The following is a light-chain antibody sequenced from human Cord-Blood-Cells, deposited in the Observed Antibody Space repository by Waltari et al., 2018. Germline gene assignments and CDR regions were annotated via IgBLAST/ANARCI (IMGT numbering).Light chain of an antibody. V-gene: IGKV1-5*03. Sequence: DIPMTQSPSTLSASVGDRVTITCRASPSISSWLAWYQQKPGKAPKLLIYKASSLESGVPSRFSGSGSGTEFTLTISSLQPDDFATYYCQQYNSVMYTFGQGTKLEIK. J-gene: IGKJ2*01. CDR3: QQYNSVMYT. CDR1: PSISSW. CDR2: KAS.